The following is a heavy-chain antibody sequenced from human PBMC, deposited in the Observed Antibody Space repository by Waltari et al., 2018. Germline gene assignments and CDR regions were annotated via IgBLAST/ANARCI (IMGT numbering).Heavy chain of an antibody. CDR1: GYSISDGYF. J-gene: IGHJ4*02. CDR3: ARSGRYTNDNRGFDF. CDR2: TFHTGKT. V-gene: IGHV4-38-2*01. Sequence: QVQLHESGPGVVKPSETLSLTCDVSGYSISDGYFWGWVRQAPWKGLEWSAMTFHTGKTYYNPSFDTRVSISLDRSKNQFSLSVGPVTAADTALYYCARSGRYTNDNRGFDFWGQGALVTVSS. D-gene: IGHD2-8*01.